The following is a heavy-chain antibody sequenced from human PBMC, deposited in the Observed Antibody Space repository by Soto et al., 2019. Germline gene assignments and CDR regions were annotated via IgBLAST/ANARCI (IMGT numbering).Heavy chain of an antibody. CDR3: AKLPSKIITGTRFPPPYYFDY. D-gene: IGHD1-7*01. CDR1: GFTFSSYA. CDR2: ISGSGGST. Sequence: PGGSLRLSCAASGFTFSSYAMSWVRQAPGKGLEWVSAISGSGGSTYYADSVKGRFTISRDNSKNTLYLQMNSLRAEDTAVYYCAKLPSKIITGTRFPPPYYFDYWGQGTLVTVSS. V-gene: IGHV3-23*01. J-gene: IGHJ4*02.